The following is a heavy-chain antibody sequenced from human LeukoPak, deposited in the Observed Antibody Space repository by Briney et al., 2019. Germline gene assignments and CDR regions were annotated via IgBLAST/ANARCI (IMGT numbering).Heavy chain of an antibody. Sequence: GGSLRLSCASSGFTFNKYAMTWVRRAPGQGLEWVSPITASGDSTYCADSVKGRFPISKDNSKNTLYLQMSSLRAEDTAVYYCARDYPTSGIVTIFDYWGQGSLVTVSS. CDR3: ARDYPTSGIVTIFDY. J-gene: IGHJ4*02. CDR1: GFTFNKYA. D-gene: IGHD1-1*01. V-gene: IGHV3-23*01. CDR2: ITASGDST.